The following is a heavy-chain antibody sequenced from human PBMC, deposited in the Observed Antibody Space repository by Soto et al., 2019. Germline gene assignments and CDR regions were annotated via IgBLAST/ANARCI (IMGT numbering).Heavy chain of an antibody. D-gene: IGHD1-1*01. CDR1: GFTFSGKKY. CDR2: LYDIDGS. V-gene: IGHV3-53*01. Sequence: DVQLVESGGGLIQPGESLRLSCGAFGFTFSGKKYVAWVRQAPGKGLEWVSALYDIDGSFYADSVKGRFTTSSDSSKTTVYLQMNDLRPDDTAVYYCATWHEREHAYDVWGLGTTVTVSS. CDR3: ATWHEREHAYDV. J-gene: IGHJ3*01.